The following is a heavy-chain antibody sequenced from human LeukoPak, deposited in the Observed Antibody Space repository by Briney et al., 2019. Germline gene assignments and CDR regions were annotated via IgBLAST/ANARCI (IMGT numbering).Heavy chain of an antibody. Sequence: GGSLRLSCAASGFNFRSYWMTWVRQAPGKGLVWVANIKQDGSEKYYVDSVKGRFTISRDNSKNTLYLQMNSLRAEDTAVYYCAKIGGIAAAGTFDYWGQGTLVTVSS. CDR2: IKQDGSEK. CDR1: GFNFRSYW. J-gene: IGHJ4*02. D-gene: IGHD6-13*01. CDR3: AKIGGIAAAGTFDY. V-gene: IGHV3-7*01.